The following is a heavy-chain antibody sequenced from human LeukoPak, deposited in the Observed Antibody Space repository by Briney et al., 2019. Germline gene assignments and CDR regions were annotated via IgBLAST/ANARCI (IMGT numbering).Heavy chain of an antibody. D-gene: IGHD3-22*01. CDR2: IYYSGST. CDR1: GGSISSGDYY. V-gene: IGHV4-30-4*01. Sequence: PSQTLSLTCTVSGGSISSGDYYWSWIRQPPGKGLEWIGYIYYSGSTYYNPSLKSRVTISVDTSKNQFSLKLSSVTAADTAVYYCARGRAITMIVVVITRMKSYAFDIWGQGTMVTVSS. CDR3: ARGRAITMIVVVITRMKSYAFDI. J-gene: IGHJ3*02.